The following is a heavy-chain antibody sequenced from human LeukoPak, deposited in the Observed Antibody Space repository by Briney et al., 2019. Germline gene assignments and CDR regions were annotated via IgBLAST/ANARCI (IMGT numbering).Heavy chain of an antibody. Sequence: SETLSLTCAVSGGSISSSSSNCWTWVRQPPGKGLEWIGEVYHSGATNYNPSLKSRVTMLLEKSKNQFSLNLNSVTAADTAVYYCARNGGNSDFDYWGQGTLVTVSS. CDR3: ARNGGNSDFDY. D-gene: IGHD4-23*01. V-gene: IGHV4-4*02. J-gene: IGHJ4*02. CDR1: GGSISSSSSNC. CDR2: VYHSGAT.